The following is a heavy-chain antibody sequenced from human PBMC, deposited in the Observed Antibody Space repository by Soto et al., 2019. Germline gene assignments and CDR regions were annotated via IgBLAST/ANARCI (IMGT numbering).Heavy chain of an antibody. CDR1: GYIFTGYY. CDR2: ISPKSGDT. CDR3: ARGSPLMGSLPTY. V-gene: IGHV1-2*02. D-gene: IGHD1-26*01. Sequence: QVQLVQSGDEVQKSGASVKVSCEASGYIFTGYYRHWMRQAPGQGLEWMGWISPKSGDTNLAQKFKGRVTLTRDNSITTAEMELTRLTSDDTALFYCARGSPLMGSLPTYWGQGTLVTVSS. J-gene: IGHJ4*02.